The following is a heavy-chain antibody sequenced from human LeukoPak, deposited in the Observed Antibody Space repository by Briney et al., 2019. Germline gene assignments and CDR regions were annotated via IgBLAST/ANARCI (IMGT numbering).Heavy chain of an antibody. Sequence: SVKVSCKASGGTFSSYAISWVRQAPGQGLEWMGRIIPIVGIANYAQKFQGRVTITADKSTSTAYMELRSLRSDDTAVYYCARERGGYDFWSGYYYGAYYYYMDVWGKGTTVTVSS. D-gene: IGHD3-3*01. CDR1: GGTFSSYA. CDR2: IIPIVGIA. CDR3: ARERGGYDFWSGYYYGAYYYYMDV. J-gene: IGHJ6*03. V-gene: IGHV1-69*04.